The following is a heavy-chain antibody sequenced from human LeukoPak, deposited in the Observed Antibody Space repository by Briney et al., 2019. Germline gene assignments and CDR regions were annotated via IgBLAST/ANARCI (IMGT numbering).Heavy chain of an antibody. J-gene: IGHJ4*02. V-gene: IGHV4-34*01. CDR3: ATRTHSRLDY. CDR1: GGSFSGYY. D-gene: IGHD1-7*01. CDR2: INHGGST. Sequence: SETLSLTCAVYGGSFSGYYWSWIRQPPGKGLEWIGEINHGGSTNYNPSLKSRVTISVDTSKNQFSLKLSSVTAADTAVYYCATRTHSRLDYWGQGTLVTVSS.